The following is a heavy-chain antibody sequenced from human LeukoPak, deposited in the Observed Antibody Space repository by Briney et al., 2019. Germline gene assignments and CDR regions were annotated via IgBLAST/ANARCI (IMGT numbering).Heavy chain of an antibody. D-gene: IGHD1-26*01. CDR1: GFTFSSHS. Sequence: GGSLRLSCVASGFTFSSHSMNWVRQAPGKGLEWVSYISSSSSIIHYADSVKGRFTISREDAKNSLFLQMNSLSPEDTAVYYCARVPREGHDNWFDPWGQGTLITVSS. CDR2: ISSSSSII. V-gene: IGHV3-48*01. J-gene: IGHJ5*02. CDR3: ARVPREGHDNWFDP.